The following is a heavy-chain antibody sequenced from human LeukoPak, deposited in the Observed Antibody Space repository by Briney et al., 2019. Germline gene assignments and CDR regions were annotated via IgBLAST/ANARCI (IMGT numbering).Heavy chain of an antibody. CDR2: IYYSGST. D-gene: IGHD4-17*01. V-gene: IGHV4-59*08. Sequence: SETLSLTCTVSGGSFSRYYWSWIRQPPGKGLEWIGYIYYSGSTNYNPSLKSRVTISVDTSKNQFSLKLSSVTAADTAVYYCARQMPWRDDYGDYAYYFDYWGQGTLVTVSS. CDR3: ARQMPWRDDYGDYAYYFDY. J-gene: IGHJ4*02. CDR1: GGSFSRYY.